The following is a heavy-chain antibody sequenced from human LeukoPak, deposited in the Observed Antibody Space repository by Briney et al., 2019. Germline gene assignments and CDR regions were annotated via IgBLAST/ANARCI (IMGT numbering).Heavy chain of an antibody. CDR2: MSGSGGMT. D-gene: IGHD3-22*01. CDR1: GFTFSAYA. Sequence: PGGSLRLSCAVSGFTFSAYAMSWVRQAPGKGLEWVSAMSGSGGMTYYADSVKGRFSISRDNSKNTLHLQMNSLRAEDTAVYYCAKGAVPYYDGSGYNYFDYWGQGTPVTVSS. V-gene: IGHV3-23*01. CDR3: AKGAVPYYDGSGYNYFDY. J-gene: IGHJ4*02.